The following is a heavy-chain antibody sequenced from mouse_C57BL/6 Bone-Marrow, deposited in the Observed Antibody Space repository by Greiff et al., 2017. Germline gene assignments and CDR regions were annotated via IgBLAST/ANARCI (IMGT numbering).Heavy chain of an antibody. J-gene: IGHJ3*01. CDR2: ISSGGSYT. CDR1: GFTFSSYG. Sequence: VKLVESGGDLVKPGGSLKLSCAASGFTFSSYGMSWVRQTPDKRLEWVATISSGGSYTYYPDSVKGRFTISRDNAKNTLYLQMSSLKSEDTAMYYCARRYYDGYYVWFAYWGQGTLVTVSA. CDR3: ARRYYDGYYVWFAY. D-gene: IGHD2-3*01. V-gene: IGHV5-6*02.